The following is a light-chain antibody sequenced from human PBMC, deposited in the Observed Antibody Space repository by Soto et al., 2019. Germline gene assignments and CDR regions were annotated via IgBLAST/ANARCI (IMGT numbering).Light chain of an antibody. CDR2: GAS. V-gene: IGKV1-17*01. J-gene: IGKJ3*01. Sequence: DIQMTQSTSSLSASVGDRVTITCRASQGIRNDVGWYQQKPGKAPKRLIYGASSLQSGVPSRFSGSGSGTEFTLTISSLQPEDFATYYCLQHNSYPFTFGPGTKVDFK. CDR1: QGIRND. CDR3: LQHNSYPFT.